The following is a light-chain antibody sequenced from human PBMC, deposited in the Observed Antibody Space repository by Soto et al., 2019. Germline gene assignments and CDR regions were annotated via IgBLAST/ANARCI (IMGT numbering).Light chain of an antibody. Sequence: QSALTQPASVSGSPGQSITISCTGTSSDIGPYNYVSWYQQHPGKAPKLLIYEVTNRPSGVSDRFSGATSGNTASLTISGLQHEEEGNYYCHSYATRKNRVFGTGTKLNVL. J-gene: IGLJ1*01. V-gene: IGLV2-14*01. CDR3: HSYATRKNRV. CDR2: EVT. CDR1: SSDIGPYNY.